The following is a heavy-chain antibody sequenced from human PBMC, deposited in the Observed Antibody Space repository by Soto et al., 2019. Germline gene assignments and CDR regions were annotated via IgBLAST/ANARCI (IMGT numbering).Heavy chain of an antibody. CDR1: GGTFSSYA. J-gene: IGHJ6*02. V-gene: IGHV1-69*12. CDR2: IIPIFGTA. D-gene: IGHD6-13*01. Sequence: QVQLVQSGAEVKKPGSSVKVSCKASGGTFSSYAISWVRQAPGQGLEWMGGIIPIFGTANYAQKFQGRVTITADESTSTAYMELSSLRSEDTAVYYCASPGYSSSWEKYYYYYGMDVWGQGTTVTVSS. CDR3: ASPGYSSSWEKYYYYYGMDV.